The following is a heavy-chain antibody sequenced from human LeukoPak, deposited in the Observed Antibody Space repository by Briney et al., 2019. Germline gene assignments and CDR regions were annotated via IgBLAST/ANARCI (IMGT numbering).Heavy chain of an antibody. J-gene: IGHJ6*02. CDR3: AKDSRATTRYGMDV. V-gene: IGHV3-9*01. CDR1: GFTFDDYA. Sequence: GGSLRLSCAASGFTFDDYAMHCVRQAPGKGLEWVSGISWNSGSIGYADSVKGRFTISRDNAKNSLYLQMNSLRAEDTALYYCAKDSRATTRYGMDVWGQGTTVTVSS. CDR2: ISWNSGSI. D-gene: IGHD5-24*01.